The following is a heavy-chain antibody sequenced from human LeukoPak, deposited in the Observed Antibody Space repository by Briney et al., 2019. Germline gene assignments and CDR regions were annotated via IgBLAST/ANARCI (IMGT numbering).Heavy chain of an antibody. D-gene: IGHD3-9*01. Sequence: SVKVSCKASGGTFSSYAISWVRLAPGQGLEWMGGIIPIFGTANYAQKFQGRVTITADESTSTAYMELSSLRSEDTAVYYCARRLAGYDILTGSDRYYFDYWGQGTLVTVSS. CDR2: IIPIFGTA. J-gene: IGHJ4*02. CDR1: GGTFSSYA. V-gene: IGHV1-69*13. CDR3: ARRLAGYDILTGSDRYYFDY.